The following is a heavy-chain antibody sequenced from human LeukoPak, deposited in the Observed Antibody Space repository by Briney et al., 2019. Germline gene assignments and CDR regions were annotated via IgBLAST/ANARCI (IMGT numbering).Heavy chain of an antibody. D-gene: IGHD2-2*01. J-gene: IGHJ3*02. CDR3: ARDLGGIVVVPAAIGCGDT. Sequence: GASVKVSCKASGYTFTSYYMHWVRQAPGQGLEWMGIINPSGGSTSYAQKFQGRVTMTRDTSTSTVYMELSSLRSEDTAVYYCARDLGGIVVVPAAIGCGDTWGQGTMVTVSS. CDR1: GYTFTSYY. V-gene: IGHV1-46*01. CDR2: INPSGGST.